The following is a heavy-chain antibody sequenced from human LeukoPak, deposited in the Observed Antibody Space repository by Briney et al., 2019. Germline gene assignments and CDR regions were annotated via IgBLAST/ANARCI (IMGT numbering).Heavy chain of an antibody. CDR1: GGSISSGGYY. J-gene: IGHJ4*02. V-gene: IGHV4-31*03. CDR3: ARVRIDRYSYGREYYFDY. D-gene: IGHD5-18*01. Sequence: SQTLSLTCTVSGGSISSGGYYWSWIRQHPGKGLEWIGYIYYSGSTYYNPSLKSRVTILVDTSKNQFSLRLSSVTAADTAAYYCARVRIDRYSYGREYYFDYWGQGTLVTVSS. CDR2: IYYSGST.